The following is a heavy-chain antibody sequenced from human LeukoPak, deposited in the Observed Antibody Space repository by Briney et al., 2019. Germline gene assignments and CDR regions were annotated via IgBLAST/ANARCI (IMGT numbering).Heavy chain of an antibody. CDR3: ARAYDSSGYWPEYFHH. Sequence: GGSLRLSCAASGFAVSNNYMSWVRQAPGKGLEWVSIIYGGGSTYYADSVNGRFTISRHNSKNTLLLQMNSLRTEDTAAYYCARAYDSSGYWPEYFHHWGQGTLVTVSS. J-gene: IGHJ1*01. V-gene: IGHV3-53*04. D-gene: IGHD3-22*01. CDR2: IYGGGST. CDR1: GFAVSNNY.